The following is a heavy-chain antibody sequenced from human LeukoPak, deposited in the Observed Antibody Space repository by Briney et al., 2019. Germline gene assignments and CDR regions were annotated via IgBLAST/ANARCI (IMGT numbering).Heavy chain of an antibody. CDR3: AKMRGTADY. Sequence: PGGSLRVSCAASGFTFSSYDMHWVRQATGEGLEWVSGIGTPGDTYYPGSVKGRFTISRENAKNSLYLQMNSLRAEDTAVYYCAKMRGTADYWGQGTLVTVSS. CDR1: GFTFSSYD. J-gene: IGHJ4*02. CDR2: IGTPGDT. V-gene: IGHV3-13*01.